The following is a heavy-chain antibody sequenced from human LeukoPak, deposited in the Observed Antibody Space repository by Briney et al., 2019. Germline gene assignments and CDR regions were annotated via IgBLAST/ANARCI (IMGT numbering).Heavy chain of an antibody. V-gene: IGHV1-2*02. J-gene: IGHJ6*02. CDR2: INPNSGGP. D-gene: IGHD5-18*01. CDR1: GYTFTGYH. Sequence: ASVKVSCKASGYTFTGYHMHWVRQAPGQGLEWMGWINPNSGGPIYAQKFHGRVTMTTDTSITTAYMELTGLKSDDTAVYYCARDMGYTYGYRLYHYGMDLWGQGTTVTVSS. CDR3: ARDMGYTYGYRLYHYGMDL.